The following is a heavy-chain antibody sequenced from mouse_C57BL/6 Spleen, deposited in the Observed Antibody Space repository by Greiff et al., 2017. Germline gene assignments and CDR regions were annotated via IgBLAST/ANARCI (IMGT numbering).Heavy chain of an antibody. CDR2: IDPSDSYT. J-gene: IGHJ2*01. Sequence: QVQLQQPGAELVMPGASVKLSCKASGYTFTSYWMHWVKQRPGQGLEWIGEIDPSDSYTNYNQKFKGKSTLTVDKSSSTAYMQLSSLTSGDSAFYYCARADYWGQGTTLTVSS. V-gene: IGHV1-69*01. CDR3: ARADY. CDR1: GYTFTSYW.